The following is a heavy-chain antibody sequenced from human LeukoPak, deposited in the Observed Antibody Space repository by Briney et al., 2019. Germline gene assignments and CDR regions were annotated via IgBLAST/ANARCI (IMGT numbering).Heavy chain of an antibody. J-gene: IGHJ4*02. D-gene: IGHD6-19*01. Sequence: PGGSLRLSCVLSGFTFSTYWMTWVRQAPGQGLEWVANINRDGSGKYYVDSVKGRFTISRDNAKNSLYLQMNSLRAEDTAVYYCARGSIGVYIEGIAVAGKTKFDYWGQGTLVTVSS. CDR1: GFTFSTYW. CDR2: INRDGSGK. CDR3: ARGSIGVYIEGIAVAGKTKFDY. V-gene: IGHV3-7*03.